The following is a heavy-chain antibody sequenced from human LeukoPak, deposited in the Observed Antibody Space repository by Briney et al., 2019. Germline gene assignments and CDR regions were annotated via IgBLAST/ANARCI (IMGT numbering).Heavy chain of an antibody. Sequence: SVKVSCKASGYTFTSYGISWVRQAPGQGLEWMGWISAYNGNTNYAQKLQVRVTMTTDTSTSTAYMELRSLRSDDTAVYYCARDNLVGLAPLVLDYYYYGMDVWGQGTTVTVSS. D-gene: IGHD2-8*01. CDR1: GYTFTSYG. CDR2: ISAYNGNT. J-gene: IGHJ6*02. CDR3: ARDNLVGLAPLVLDYYYYGMDV. V-gene: IGHV1-18*01.